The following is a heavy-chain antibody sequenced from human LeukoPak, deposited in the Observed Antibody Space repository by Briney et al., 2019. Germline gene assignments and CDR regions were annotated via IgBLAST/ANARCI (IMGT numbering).Heavy chain of an antibody. CDR2: IYYSGST. Sequence: PSETLSLTCTVSGGSISSSNCYWGWIRQPPGKGLEWIGSIYYSGSTYYNPSLKSRVTISVDTSKNQFSLKLSSVTASDTAVYYCARQMGNYDAFDIWGQGTMVTVSS. CDR1: GGSISSSNCY. V-gene: IGHV4-39*01. D-gene: IGHD1-26*01. J-gene: IGHJ3*02. CDR3: ARQMGNYDAFDI.